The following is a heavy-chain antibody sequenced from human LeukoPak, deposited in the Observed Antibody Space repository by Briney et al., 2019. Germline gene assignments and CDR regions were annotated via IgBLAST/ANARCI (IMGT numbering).Heavy chain of an antibody. CDR1: GYTFTGCY. J-gene: IGHJ4*02. Sequence: ASVKVSCKTSGYTFTGCYIHWVRQAPGQGREWMGWINPNSGGANYAQKFQGRVTMARDTSISTAYMELNRLRSDDTAMYYCTREYSSSSPTFDYWGQGTLLTVSS. V-gene: IGHV1-2*02. CDR3: TREYSSSSPTFDY. CDR2: INPNSGGA. D-gene: IGHD6-6*01.